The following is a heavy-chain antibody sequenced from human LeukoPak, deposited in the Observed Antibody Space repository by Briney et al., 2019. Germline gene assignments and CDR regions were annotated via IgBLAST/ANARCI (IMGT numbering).Heavy chain of an antibody. Sequence: ASVKVSCKVSGYTLTELSMHWVRQAPGKGLEWMGGFDPEDGETIYAQKFQGRVTMTGDTSTDTAYMELSSLRSEDTAVYYCATDLYNPWGQGTLVTVSS. CDR1: GYTLTELS. J-gene: IGHJ5*02. CDR3: ATDLYNP. D-gene: IGHD2-2*02. V-gene: IGHV1-24*01. CDR2: FDPEDGET.